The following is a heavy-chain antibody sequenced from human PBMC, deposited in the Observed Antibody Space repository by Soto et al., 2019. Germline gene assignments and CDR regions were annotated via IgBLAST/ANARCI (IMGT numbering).Heavy chain of an antibody. V-gene: IGHV3-23*01. Sequence: PGGSLRLSCAASGFTFSSYAMSWVRQAPGKGLEWVSAISGSGGSTYYADSVKGRFTISRDNSKNTLYLQMNSLRAEDTAVYYCAKAMYYYDSSGSFDYWGQGTQVTVSS. J-gene: IGHJ4*02. CDR2: ISGSGGST. CDR1: GFTFSSYA. D-gene: IGHD3-22*01. CDR3: AKAMYYYDSSGSFDY.